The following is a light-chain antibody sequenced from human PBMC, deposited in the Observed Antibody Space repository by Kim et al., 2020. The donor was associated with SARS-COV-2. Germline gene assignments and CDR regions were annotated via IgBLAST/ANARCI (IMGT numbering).Light chain of an antibody. J-gene: IGLJ3*02. CDR3: QAWDGTSDHLWV. CDR1: NIGDSS. V-gene: IGLV3-21*04. Sequence: SYELTQPPSVTVAPGKTAKLTCERDNIGDSSVHWYQKKPGQAPVLVIYYDTERPSGIPERFSGSNSGNTATLTITRIEAGDEAEYYCQAWDGTSDHLWVFGGGTQLTFL. CDR2: YDT.